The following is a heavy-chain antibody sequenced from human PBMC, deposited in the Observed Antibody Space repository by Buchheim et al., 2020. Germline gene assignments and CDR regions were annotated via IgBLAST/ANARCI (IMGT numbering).Heavy chain of an antibody. CDR1: DFTFGNFW. Sequence: EVRLVQSGGGLVQSGGSLRLSCVGSDFTFGNFWMHWVRQVPGRGLVWVAHINEDATTTTYADSVKGRFTISRDNAKDTLFLQMNSLRPEDTAVYYCVGGYYDSSGYYQTNYWGQGTL. CDR3: VGGYYDSSGYYQTNY. D-gene: IGHD3-22*01. V-gene: IGHV3-74*03. CDR2: INEDATTT. J-gene: IGHJ4*02.